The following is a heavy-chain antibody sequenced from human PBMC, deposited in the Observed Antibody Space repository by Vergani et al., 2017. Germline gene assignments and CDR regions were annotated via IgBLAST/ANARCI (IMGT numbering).Heavy chain of an antibody. CDR3: AREKVGALTADY. Sequence: QVQLVESGGGVVQPGRSLRLSCAASGFTFSSYGMHWVRQAPGKGLEWVAVIWYDGSNKYYADSVKGRFTISRDNSKNTLYLQMNSLRAEDTAVYYCAREKVGALTADYWGQGTLVTVSS. D-gene: IGHD1-26*01. CDR2: IWYDGSNK. J-gene: IGHJ4*02. CDR1: GFTFSSYG. V-gene: IGHV3-33*01.